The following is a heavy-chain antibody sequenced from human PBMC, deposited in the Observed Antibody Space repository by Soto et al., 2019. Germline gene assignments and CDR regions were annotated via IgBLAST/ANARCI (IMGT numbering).Heavy chain of an antibody. CDR2: ISAYNGNT. D-gene: IGHD3-3*01. CDR3: ARGEAYDFLRRTASYNFDY. J-gene: IGHJ4*02. V-gene: IGHV1-18*01. Sequence: ASVKVSCKASGYTFTSYGISWVRQAPGQGLEWMGWISAYNGNTNYAQKLQGRVTMTTDTSTSTAYMELRSLRSDDTAVYYCARGEAYDFLRRTASYNFDYWGQGTLVTVSS. CDR1: GYTFTSYG.